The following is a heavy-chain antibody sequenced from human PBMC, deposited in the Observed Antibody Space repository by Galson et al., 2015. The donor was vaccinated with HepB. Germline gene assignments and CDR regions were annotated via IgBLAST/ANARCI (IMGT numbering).Heavy chain of an antibody. CDR3: ARLERMVRGEIIDY. V-gene: IGHV6-1*01. CDR1: GDSVSSHSVA. CDR2: TYYRSKWYS. J-gene: IGHJ4*02. D-gene: IGHD3-10*01. Sequence: ISGDSVSSHSVAWSWIRQSPSRGLEWLGRTYYRSKWYSDYAVSVRGRITVNSDTSKNQFSLKLSSVTAADTAVYYCARLERMVRGEIIDYWGQGTLVTVSS.